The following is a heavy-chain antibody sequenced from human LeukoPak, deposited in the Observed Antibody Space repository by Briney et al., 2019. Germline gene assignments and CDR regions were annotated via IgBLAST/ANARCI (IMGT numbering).Heavy chain of an antibody. CDR3: ARDQTESDFWSGYPSNGMDV. V-gene: IGHV1-2*02. Sequence: GASVKVSCKASGYTFTGYYMHWVRQAPGQGLEWMGRINPNSGGTNFAQKFQGRVTMTRDTSINTAYMELSRLRSDDTAVYYCARDQTESDFWSGYPSNGMDVWGQGTTVTVSS. CDR2: INPNSGGT. J-gene: IGHJ6*02. D-gene: IGHD3-3*01. CDR1: GYTFTGYY.